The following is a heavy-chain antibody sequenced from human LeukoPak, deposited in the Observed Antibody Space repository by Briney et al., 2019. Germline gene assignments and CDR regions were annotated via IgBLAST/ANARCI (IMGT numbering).Heavy chain of an antibody. D-gene: IGHD3-22*01. CDR3: ARGAWYYYDSSGYYSY. V-gene: IGHV4-39*07. J-gene: IGHJ4*02. CDR2: IYYSGST. CDR1: GGSISSSSYY. Sequence: SETLSLTCTVSGGSISSSSYYWGWIRQPPGKGLEWIGSIYYSGSTNYNPSLKSRVTISVDTSKNQFSLKLSSVTAADTAVYYCARGAWYYYDSSGYYSYWGQGTLVTVSS.